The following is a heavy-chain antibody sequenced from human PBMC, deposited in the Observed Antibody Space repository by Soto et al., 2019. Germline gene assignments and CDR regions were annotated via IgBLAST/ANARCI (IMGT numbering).Heavy chain of an antibody. CDR3: ARHKDTSSGYRLPDF. Sequence: QLQLQESGPGLVKPSETLSLTCTVSVGSISSRRYYWGWIRQPPGKGLEWVGSIYYSGSAYYNPSLKSRVAVPVDPSKNQLSLNVTSVAATDTAVYYCARHKDTSSGYRLPDFWGQGTQVTVSS. D-gene: IGHD6-13*01. CDR2: IYYSGSA. J-gene: IGHJ4*02. V-gene: IGHV4-39*01. CDR1: VGSISSRRYY.